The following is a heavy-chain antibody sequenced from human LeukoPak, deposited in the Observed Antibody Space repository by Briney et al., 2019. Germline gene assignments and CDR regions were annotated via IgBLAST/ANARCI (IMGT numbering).Heavy chain of an antibody. V-gene: IGHV3-30*02. CDR2: IRFDATNK. D-gene: IGHD2/OR15-2a*01. Sequence: GGSLRLSCAASGFIFSGSSMHWVRQAPGKGLEWVSFIRFDATNKYYAASVKGRFTISRDNSNNTLFLQLNDLRTEDTATYFCAKEQYPGYFDYWGQGTLVTVSS. CDR3: AKEQYPGYFDY. CDR1: GFIFSGSS. J-gene: IGHJ4*02.